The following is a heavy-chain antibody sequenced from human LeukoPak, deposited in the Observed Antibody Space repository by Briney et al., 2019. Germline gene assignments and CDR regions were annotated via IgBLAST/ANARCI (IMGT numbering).Heavy chain of an antibody. Sequence: ASVKVSCKASGFTFTSSAMQWVRQARGQRLEWIGWIVVGSGNTNYAQKFQGRVTITRDMSTSTAYMALSSLRSEDTAVYYCAADRVYDSSGYYYYYGMDVWGQGTTVTVSS. J-gene: IGHJ6*02. V-gene: IGHV1-58*02. CDR2: IVVGSGNT. CDR3: AADRVYDSSGYYYYYGMDV. D-gene: IGHD3-22*01. CDR1: GFTFTSSA.